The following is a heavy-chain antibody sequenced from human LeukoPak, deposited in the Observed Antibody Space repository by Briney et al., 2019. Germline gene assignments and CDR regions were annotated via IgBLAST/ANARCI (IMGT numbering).Heavy chain of an antibody. V-gene: IGHV3-23*01. CDR2: ISGGGRTT. Sequence: PGGSLRLSCAASGFTFGNHAMSWVRQAPGKGLQWVAVISGGGRTTEYADFVKGRFTISRDNSKNTLSLQMNSLTVEDTAIYFCAKNVVVKRYIDFWGQGTLVTVSS. CDR3: AKNVVVKRYIDF. CDR1: GFTFGNHA. J-gene: IGHJ4*02. D-gene: IGHD2-15*01.